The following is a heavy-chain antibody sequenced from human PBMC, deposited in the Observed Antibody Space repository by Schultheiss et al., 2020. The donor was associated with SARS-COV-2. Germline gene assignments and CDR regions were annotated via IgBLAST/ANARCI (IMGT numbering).Heavy chain of an antibody. CDR3: ARLASGSSYYYFDY. J-gene: IGHJ4*02. CDR1: GGSFSGYY. D-gene: IGHD1-26*01. V-gene: IGHV4-34*01. CDR2: VYFIGST. Sequence: SETLSLTCAVYGGSFSGYYWSWIRQPPGRGLEWVGCVYFIGSTNYNPSLKSRVTISVDTSKNQFSLQLNSVTPEDTAVYYCARLASGSSYYYFDYWGQGTLVTVSS.